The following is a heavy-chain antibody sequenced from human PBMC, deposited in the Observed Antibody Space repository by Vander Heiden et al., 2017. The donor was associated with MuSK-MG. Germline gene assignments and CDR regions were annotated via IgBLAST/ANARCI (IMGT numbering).Heavy chain of an antibody. V-gene: IGHV4-38-2*01. D-gene: IGHD2-15*01. Sequence: QVQLQESGPGLVKPSETLSLTCAVSAYSFSSGFYWGWIRQSPGKGLEWIGTIYHAGTTYYSPSLKSRVTMSVDTSKNQFSLKLSSVTAADTAVYYCVGWCGKNPDAFDIWGQGTLVTVSS. CDR3: VGWCGKNPDAFDI. CDR2: IYHAGTT. CDR1: AYSFSSGFY. J-gene: IGHJ3*02.